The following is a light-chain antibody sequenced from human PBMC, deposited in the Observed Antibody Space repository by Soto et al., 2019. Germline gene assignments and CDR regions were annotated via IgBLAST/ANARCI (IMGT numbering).Light chain of an antibody. CDR3: SSYAGINNLGV. CDR1: SSDVGGYKY. V-gene: IGLV2-8*01. J-gene: IGLJ1*01. Sequence: QSALTQPPSASGSPGQSVTNSCTGTSSDVGGYKYVSWYQQHPGKAPKLMIFEVNKRPSGVPDRFSGSKSGNTASLTVSGLQAEDEADYYCSSYAGINNLGVFGTGTKVTVL. CDR2: EVN.